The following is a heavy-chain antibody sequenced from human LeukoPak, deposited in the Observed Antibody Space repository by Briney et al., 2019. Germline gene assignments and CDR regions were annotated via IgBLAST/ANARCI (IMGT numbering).Heavy chain of an antibody. CDR1: GFTFSSYA. Sequence: GGSLRLSCAASGFTFSSYAMSWVRQAPGKGLEWVSLISGSGGHTYYADSVRGRFTISRDNSMNTLYLQMNSLRAEDTAVYYCAARTLPGGAFDIWGQGTMVTVS. J-gene: IGHJ3*02. V-gene: IGHV3-23*01. CDR2: ISGSGGHT. D-gene: IGHD4-23*01. CDR3: AARTLPGGAFDI.